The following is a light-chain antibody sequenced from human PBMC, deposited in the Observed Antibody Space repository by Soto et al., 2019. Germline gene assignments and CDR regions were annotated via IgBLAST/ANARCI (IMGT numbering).Light chain of an antibody. CDR3: QQSYGLPRT. CDR2: GSS. Sequence: DVPLTQSPSSLSASIGDTVTLSCRSSQSITTTLHWYQQKPGQPPALLIYGSSAREIGLPNRFSASGSGTDSPLNSSRRRHEDFANYYCQQSYGLPRTFGQGTKL. J-gene: IGKJ1*01. V-gene: IGKV1-39*01. CDR1: QSITTT.